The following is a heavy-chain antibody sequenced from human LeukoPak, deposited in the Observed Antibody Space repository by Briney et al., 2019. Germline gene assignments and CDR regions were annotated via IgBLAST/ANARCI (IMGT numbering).Heavy chain of an antibody. CDR2: IYYSGST. J-gene: IGHJ4*02. V-gene: IGHV4-39*07. Sequence: KSSETLSLTCTVSGGSIGSSSYYWGWIRQPPGKGLEWIGSIYYSGSTYYNPSLKSRVTISVDTSKNQFSLKLSSVTAADTAVYYCARDYSNSFDYWGQGTLVTVSS. D-gene: IGHD4-11*01. CDR1: GGSIGSSSYY. CDR3: ARDYSNSFDY.